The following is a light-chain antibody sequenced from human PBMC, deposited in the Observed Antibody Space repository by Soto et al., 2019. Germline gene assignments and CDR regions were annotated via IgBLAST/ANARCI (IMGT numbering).Light chain of an antibody. CDR3: QVWAGSSDEV. V-gene: IGLV3-21*02. CDR1: NIGSKS. J-gene: IGLJ2*01. Sequence: SYELTLPPSVAVAPGQTASITCGGNNIGSKSVQWYQQKPGQAPVLVVYGDSDRPSGIPERFSGSKSGNTATLTISRVEAGDEADYYCQVWAGSSDEVFGGGTKVTVL. CDR2: GDS.